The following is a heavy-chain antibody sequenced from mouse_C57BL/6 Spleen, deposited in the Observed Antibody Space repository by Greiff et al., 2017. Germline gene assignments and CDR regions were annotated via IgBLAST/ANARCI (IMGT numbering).Heavy chain of an antibody. D-gene: IGHD1-1*01. V-gene: IGHV1-39*01. Sequence: EVKVVESGPELVKPGASVKISCKASGYSFTDYNMNWVKQSNGKSLEWIGVINPNYGTTSYNQKFKGKATLTVDQSSSTAYMQLNSLTSEDSAVYYCAREDYYGSSYYWGQGTTLTVSS. J-gene: IGHJ2*01. CDR1: GYSFTDYN. CDR2: INPNYGTT. CDR3: AREDYYGSSYY.